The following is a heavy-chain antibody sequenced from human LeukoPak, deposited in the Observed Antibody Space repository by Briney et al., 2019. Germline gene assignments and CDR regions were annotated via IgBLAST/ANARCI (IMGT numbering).Heavy chain of an antibody. V-gene: IGHV4-31*03. D-gene: IGHD6-13*01. CDR2: IYYSGST. CDR1: RGSISSGACF. J-gene: IGHJ5*02. CDR3: ARATSSWYPVGWFDP. Sequence: SQTLSLTCTVSRGSISSGACFWSWIRQHPGKGLEWIGHIYYSGSTYYNPSLKSRVTMSIDRSQNQFSLNLTSVTAADTAVYYCARATSSWYPVGWFDPWGQGTLVTVSS.